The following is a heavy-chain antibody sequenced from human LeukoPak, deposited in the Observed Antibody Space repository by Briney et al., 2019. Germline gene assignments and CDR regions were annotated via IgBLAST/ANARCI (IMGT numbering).Heavy chain of an antibody. J-gene: IGHJ4*02. Sequence: SETLSLTCSVSGASISSFYWNWIRQPAGKGLEWIGRVYTGGGPDSNPSLQSRLSMSVDTSRNQFSLTLTSVTAGDTAVYYCARDRWRLGGEFDYWGQGTLVTVSS. CDR2: VYTGGGP. D-gene: IGHD3-10*01. V-gene: IGHV4-4*07. CDR1: GASISSFY. CDR3: ARDRWRLGGEFDY.